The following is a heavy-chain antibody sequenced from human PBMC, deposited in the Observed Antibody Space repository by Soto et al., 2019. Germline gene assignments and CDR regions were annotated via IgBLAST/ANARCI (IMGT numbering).Heavy chain of an antibody. CDR1: GFTFSSYA. CDR2: ISGSGGST. Sequence: GGSPRLSCAASGFTFSSYAMSWVRQAPGKGLEWVSAISGSGGSTYYADSVKGRFTISRDNSKNTLYLQMNSLKAEDTAVYYCAKTIPSAPRVDYWGQGTLVTVSS. D-gene: IGHD3-3*01. V-gene: IGHV3-23*01. CDR3: AKTIPSAPRVDY. J-gene: IGHJ4*02.